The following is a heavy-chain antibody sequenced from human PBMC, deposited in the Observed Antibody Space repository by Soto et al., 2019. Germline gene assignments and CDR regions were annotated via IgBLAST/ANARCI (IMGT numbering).Heavy chain of an antibody. CDR3: ARSSGGNFGIIIEGTNWFAP. CDR2: INPHGGST. V-gene: IGHV1-46*01. J-gene: IGHJ5*02. Sequence: ASVKVSCKAPRDTFTSYYINWVRQAPGLGLEWMGAINPHGGSTAYAQKFKGRVTLTRDTSASPVYMEVSSLTSEDTAMYYCARSSGGNFGIIIEGTNWFAPWGQGTLVTVS. CDR1: RDTFTSYY. D-gene: IGHD1-26*01.